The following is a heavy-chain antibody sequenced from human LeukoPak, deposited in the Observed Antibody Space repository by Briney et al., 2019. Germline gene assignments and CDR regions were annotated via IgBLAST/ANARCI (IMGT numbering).Heavy chain of an antibody. J-gene: IGHJ4*02. Sequence: GGSLRLSCAASGFSVSGHAMSWVRQSPGKGLEWVSAIGGSVGGTHCADSVRGRFTISRDNSNNILYLQMNSLRAEDTAVYYCAKVNWDDGGDQWGQGTVVTVSS. CDR2: IGGSVGGT. CDR3: AKVNWDDGGDQ. V-gene: IGHV3-23*01. D-gene: IGHD1-1*01. CDR1: GFSVSGHA.